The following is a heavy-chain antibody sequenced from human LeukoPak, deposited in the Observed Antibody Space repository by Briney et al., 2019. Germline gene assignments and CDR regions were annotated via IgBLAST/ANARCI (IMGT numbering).Heavy chain of an antibody. CDR1: GYTFTSYG. J-gene: IGHJ4*02. CDR2: ISAYNGNT. CDR3: ARHVPKTYYYDSSGFFFDY. D-gene: IGHD3-22*01. V-gene: IGHV1-18*01. Sequence: ASVKVSCKASGYTFTSYGISWVRQAPGQGLEWMGWISAYNGNTNYAQKLQGRVTMTTDTSTSTAYMEMRSLRYDDTVVYYCARHVPKTYYYDSSGFFFDYWGQGTLVTVSS.